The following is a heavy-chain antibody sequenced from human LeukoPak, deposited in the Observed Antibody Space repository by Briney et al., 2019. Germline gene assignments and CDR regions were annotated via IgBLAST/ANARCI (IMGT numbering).Heavy chain of an antibody. CDR2: INHSGST. CDR3: ARGDLDSSGYFVDY. D-gene: IGHD3-22*01. J-gene: IGHJ4*02. CDR1: GGSFSGYY. V-gene: IGHV4-34*01. Sequence: SETLSLTCAVYGGSFSGYYWSWIRQPPGKGLEWIGEINHSGSTNYNPSLKCRVTIAVDTSKNQFSLKLSSVTAADTAVYYCARGDLDSSGYFVDYWGQGTLVTVSS.